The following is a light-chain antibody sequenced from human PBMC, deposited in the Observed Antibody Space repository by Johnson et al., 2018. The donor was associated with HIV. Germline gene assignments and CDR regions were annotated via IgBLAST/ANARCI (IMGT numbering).Light chain of an antibody. CDR2: ENN. Sequence: HSVLTQPPSVSAAPGQKVTISCSGSSSNIGNNYVSWYQQLPGTAPKLLIYENNKRPSGIPDRFSGPKSGTSATLCIAGLQTGDEADYYCGTWDNSLTTGALFGTGTKVTVL. CDR3: GTWDNSLTTGAL. J-gene: IGLJ1*01. CDR1: SSNIGNNY. V-gene: IGLV1-51*02.